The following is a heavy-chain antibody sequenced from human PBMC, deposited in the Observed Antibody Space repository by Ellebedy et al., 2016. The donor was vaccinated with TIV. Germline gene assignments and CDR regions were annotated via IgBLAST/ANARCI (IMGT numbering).Heavy chain of an antibody. Sequence: GGSLRLXCAASGFTFSDYYMSWVRQAPGKGLEWVSAISGSGGSTYYADSVKGRFTISRDNSKNTLYLQMNSLRAEDTAVYYCAKDNGDYIWGSYRLDAFDIWGQGTMVTVSS. CDR3: AKDNGDYIWGSYRLDAFDI. CDR1: GFTFSDYY. J-gene: IGHJ3*02. D-gene: IGHD3-16*02. CDR2: ISGSGGST. V-gene: IGHV3-23*01.